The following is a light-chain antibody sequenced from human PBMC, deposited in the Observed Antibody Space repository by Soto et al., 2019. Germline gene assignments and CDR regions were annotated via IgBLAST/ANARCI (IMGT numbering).Light chain of an antibody. Sequence: EVVLTQSPATLSLSQGEKATLSCRASQDINTYLGWYQQRPGQAPRLLIYDASNRAAGIPARFSGSGSGTDFTLTINSLEPEDFAVYYCQQYGTSPPWTFGQGAKVDIK. J-gene: IGKJ1*01. V-gene: IGKV3D-11*01. CDR1: QDINTY. CDR2: DAS. CDR3: QQYGTSPPWT.